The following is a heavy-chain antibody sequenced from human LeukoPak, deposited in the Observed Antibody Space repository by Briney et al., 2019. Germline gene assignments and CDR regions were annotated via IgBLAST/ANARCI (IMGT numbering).Heavy chain of an antibody. J-gene: IGHJ4*02. Sequence: SETLSLTCTVSGGSISSYYWSWLRQPPGKGLECIGYIYYSGSTNYNPSLKSLVTISVDTSKNQFALKLSSVTAADTAVYYCARVSFGSGSYLDYWGQGTLVTVSS. D-gene: IGHD3-10*01. CDR2: IYYSGST. CDR1: GGSISSYY. V-gene: IGHV4-59*01. CDR3: ARVSFGSGSYLDY.